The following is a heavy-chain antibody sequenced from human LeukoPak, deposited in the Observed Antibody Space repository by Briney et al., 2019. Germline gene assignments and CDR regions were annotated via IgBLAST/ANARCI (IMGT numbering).Heavy chain of an antibody. V-gene: IGHV4-39*07. CDR3: ARGGNWNYVREFDY. D-gene: IGHD1-7*01. J-gene: IGHJ4*02. CDR1: GGSISSSSYY. CDR2: IYHSGST. Sequence: SETLSLTCTVSGGSISSSSYYWGWIRQPPGKGLEWIGSIYHSGSTYYNPSLKSRVTISVDTSKNQFSLKLSSVTAADTAVYYCARGGNWNYVREFDYWGQGTLVTVSS.